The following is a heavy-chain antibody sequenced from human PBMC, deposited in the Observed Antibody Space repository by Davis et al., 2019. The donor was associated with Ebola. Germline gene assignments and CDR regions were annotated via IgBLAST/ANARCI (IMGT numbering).Heavy chain of an antibody. CDR1: GFTFSDYY. Sequence: GESLKISCAASGFTFSDYYMSWIRQAPGKGLEWVSSISSSSSYIYYADSVKGRFTISRDNAKNSLYLQMNSLRAEDTAVYYCARAIRTYYYDSSGRVEGNWFDPWGQGTLVTVSS. CDR3: ARAIRTYYYDSSGRVEGNWFDP. D-gene: IGHD3-22*01. V-gene: IGHV3-11*06. J-gene: IGHJ5*02. CDR2: ISSSSSYI.